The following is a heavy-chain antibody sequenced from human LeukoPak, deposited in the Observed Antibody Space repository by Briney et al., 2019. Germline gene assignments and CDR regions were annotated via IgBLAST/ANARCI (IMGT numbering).Heavy chain of an antibody. CDR3: ARCIQVTTYDQWYYFDY. D-gene: IGHD4-17*01. J-gene: IGHJ4*02. V-gene: IGHV4-59*01. CDR1: GGSISSYY. CDR2: MYYSGST. Sequence: SETLSLTRTVSGGSISSYYWSWVRQAPGKGLEWVGYMYYSGSTNYNASLKSRVTISGEKSKKKFSLKLSSVTAADTAVYYCARCIQVTTYDQWYYFDYWGQGTLVTVSS.